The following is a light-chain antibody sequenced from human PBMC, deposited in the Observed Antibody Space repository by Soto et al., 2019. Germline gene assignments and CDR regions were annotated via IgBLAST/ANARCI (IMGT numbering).Light chain of an antibody. CDR1: QDITNY. CDR2: DAF. CDR3: QQAASLPQT. J-gene: IGKJ3*01. V-gene: IGKV1-33*01. Sequence: DIQMTQSPSSLSASIGDNVTMTCQASQDITNYLNWYQQKAGKPPNLLIFDAFSLEEGVPSRFSESGSGTDFTLSITSLRPEDLGTYYCQQAASLPQTFGPGTTVDVK.